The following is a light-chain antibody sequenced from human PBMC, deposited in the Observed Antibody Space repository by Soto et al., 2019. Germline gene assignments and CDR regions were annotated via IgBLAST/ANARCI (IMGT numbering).Light chain of an antibody. CDR3: SSYTSSSTLV. CDR1: SGDVGGYNY. V-gene: IGLV2-14*01. J-gene: IGLJ1*01. Sequence: QSARTQPASGSGSPGQSITISCTGTSGDVGGYNYVSWYQQHPGKAPKLMIYEVSNRPLVVSNSFSGSKSGNTASLTISGLQAEDEADYYCSSYTSSSTLVFGTGTKVTVL. CDR2: EVS.